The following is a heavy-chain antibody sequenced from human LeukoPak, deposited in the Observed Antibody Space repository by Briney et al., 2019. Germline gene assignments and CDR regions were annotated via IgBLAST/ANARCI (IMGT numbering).Heavy chain of an antibody. V-gene: IGHV1-69*02. CDR2: IIAILGIA. D-gene: IGHD1-7*01. J-gene: IGHJ4*02. CDR1: GGTFISYT. Sequence: SVTVSCKASGGTFISYTISWVRQAPGQGREWMGRIIAILGIANYPQKFQGRVTITGDKSTSTAYMELSSLRSEDTAVYYCASRLALYNWNSLDYWGQGTLVTVSS. CDR3: ASRLALYNWNSLDY.